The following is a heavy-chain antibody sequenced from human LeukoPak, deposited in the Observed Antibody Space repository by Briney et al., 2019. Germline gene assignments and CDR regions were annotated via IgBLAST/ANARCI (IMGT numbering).Heavy chain of an antibody. Sequence: SQTLSLTCTVSGGSISSGGYYWSWIHQHPGKGLEWIGYIYYSGSTYYNPSLKSRVTISVDTSKNQFSLKLSSVTAADTAVYYCARGGYDSSGWVYYYYGMDVWGQGTTVTVSS. CDR3: ARGGYDSSGWVYYYYGMDV. CDR2: IYYSGST. V-gene: IGHV4-31*03. CDR1: GGSISSGGYY. D-gene: IGHD3-22*01. J-gene: IGHJ6*02.